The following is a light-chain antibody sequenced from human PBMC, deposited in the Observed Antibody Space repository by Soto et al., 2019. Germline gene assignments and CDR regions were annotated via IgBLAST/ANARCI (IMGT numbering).Light chain of an antibody. J-gene: IGKJ2*01. CDR3: QHYGGPVGYT. CDR2: GAS. V-gene: IGKV3-20*01. CDR1: QTVRSNY. Sequence: EIVLTQSPSTLSLSPGDRATLSCRASQTVRSNYIAWYQQKSGQAPKLLIYGASSRATAIPGRFSGSGSGTDFALTISRLEPEDFAVYYCQHYGGPVGYTFAQGTKLEIK.